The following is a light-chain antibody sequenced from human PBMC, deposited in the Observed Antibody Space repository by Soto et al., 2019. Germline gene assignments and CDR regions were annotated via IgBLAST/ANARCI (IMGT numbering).Light chain of an antibody. Sequence: QSALTQPASVSGSPGQSITISCTGTSSDVGGYNYVSWYQQHPGKAPKLMIYEVSNRPSGVSNRFSGSKSGNTASLTISGLQAEDEADYYCSSYTSTSTPYVFGTGIKLTV. CDR3: SSYTSTSTPYV. CDR2: EVS. V-gene: IGLV2-14*01. J-gene: IGLJ1*01. CDR1: SSDVGGYNY.